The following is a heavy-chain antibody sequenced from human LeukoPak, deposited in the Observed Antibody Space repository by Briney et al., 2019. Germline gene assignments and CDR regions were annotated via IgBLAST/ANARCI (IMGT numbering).Heavy chain of an antibody. V-gene: IGHV4-30-4*01. CDR1: GGSISSGDYY. J-gene: IGHJ4*02. D-gene: IGHD4-23*01. CDR3: ARTEHGGNSGFDY. Sequence: SQTLSLTCTVSGGSISSGDYYWSWIRQPPGKGLEWIGYIYYGGSTYYSPSLKSPVTISLDTSKNQFSLKLYSVTAADTAVYFCARTEHGGNSGFDYWGQGTLVTVSS. CDR2: IYYGGST.